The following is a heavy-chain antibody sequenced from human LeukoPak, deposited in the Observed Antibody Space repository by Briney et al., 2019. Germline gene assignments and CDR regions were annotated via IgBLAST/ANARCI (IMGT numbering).Heavy chain of an antibody. CDR1: GFIFSSYW. CDR3: ASSRSSTWYGLEY. D-gene: IGHD6-13*01. V-gene: IGHV3-74*01. CDR2: INSDGSST. Sequence: GGSLRLSCAASGFIFSSYWMHWVRQAPGKGLVWVSRINSDGSSTTYADSMKGRFTISRDNAKNTLYLQMNSLRAEDTALYYCASSRSSTWYGLEYWGQGTLVTVSS. J-gene: IGHJ4*02.